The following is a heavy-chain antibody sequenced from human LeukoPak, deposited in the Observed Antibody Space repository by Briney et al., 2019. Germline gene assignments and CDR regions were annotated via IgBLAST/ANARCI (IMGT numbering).Heavy chain of an antibody. CDR2: IYYSGST. Sequence: SETLSLTCTVSGGSISSYYWSWIRQPPGKGLEWIGYIYYSGSTNYNPSLKSRVTISVDTSKNQFSLKLSSVTAADTAVYYCARLGPYRGYCSSTSCYVSWFDPWGQGTLVTVSS. J-gene: IGHJ5*02. V-gene: IGHV4-59*01. CDR3: ARLGPYRGYCSSTSCYVSWFDP. D-gene: IGHD2-2*01. CDR1: GGSISSYY.